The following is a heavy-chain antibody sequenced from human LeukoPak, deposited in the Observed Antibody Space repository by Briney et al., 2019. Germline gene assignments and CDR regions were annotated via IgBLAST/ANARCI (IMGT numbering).Heavy chain of an antibody. Sequence: SETLSLTCTVSGGSISSSSYYWGWIRQPPGKGLEWIGSIYYSGSTYYNPSLKSRVTISVDTSKNQFSLKLSSVTAADTAVYYCARGDSSSWYYFDYWGQGTLVTVSS. CDR3: ARGDSSSWYYFDY. D-gene: IGHD6-13*01. V-gene: IGHV4-39*07. CDR1: GGSISSSSYY. J-gene: IGHJ4*02. CDR2: IYYSGST.